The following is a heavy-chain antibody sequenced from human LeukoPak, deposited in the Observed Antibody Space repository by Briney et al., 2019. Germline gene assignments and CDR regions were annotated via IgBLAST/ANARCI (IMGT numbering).Heavy chain of an antibody. J-gene: IGHJ4*02. D-gene: IGHD3-3*01. CDR2: VSAYNGNT. V-gene: IGHV1-18*01. CDR1: GYTFTSYG. Sequence: ASVKVSCKASGYTFTSYGISWVRQAPGQGLEWMGWVSAYNGNTNYAQKLQGRVTMTTDTSTSTAYMELRSLRSDDTAVYYCAREDAGYYDFWSGYSHSSRFDYWGQGTLVTVSS. CDR3: AREDAGYYDFWSGYSHSSRFDY.